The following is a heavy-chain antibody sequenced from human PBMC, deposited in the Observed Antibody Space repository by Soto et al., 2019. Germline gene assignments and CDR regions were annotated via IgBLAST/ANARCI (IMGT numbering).Heavy chain of an antibody. D-gene: IGHD1-26*01. CDR3: AREAGSGDYFDY. V-gene: IGHV4-31*03. Sequence: QVQLQESGPGLVKPSQTLSLTCTVSGGSISSTGYFWTWIRQHPGKGLEWIGYIFYSGSTFHNPSLKSRVTISVDTSKNHVSLELSSVTAADTAVYYCAREAGSGDYFDYWGQGTVVTVSS. CDR1: GGSISSTGYF. J-gene: IGHJ4*02. CDR2: IFYSGST.